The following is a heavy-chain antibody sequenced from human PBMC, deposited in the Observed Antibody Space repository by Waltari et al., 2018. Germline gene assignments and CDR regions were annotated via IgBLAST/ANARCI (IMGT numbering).Heavy chain of an antibody. CDR1: GYVFPNYY. Sequence: QVLLVQSGAEVKKPGASVKVSCKASGYVFPNYYLHWVRQAPGQGPEWMGWVNPDTGNANYAPNFRGRVTMTWDTSINTAFMDLSGLKSDDTAVYYCARDRTTMAARPGDYWGQGTLVTVSS. V-gene: IGHV1-2*02. CDR3: ARDRTTMAARPGDY. J-gene: IGHJ4*02. CDR2: VNPDTGNA. D-gene: IGHD6-6*01.